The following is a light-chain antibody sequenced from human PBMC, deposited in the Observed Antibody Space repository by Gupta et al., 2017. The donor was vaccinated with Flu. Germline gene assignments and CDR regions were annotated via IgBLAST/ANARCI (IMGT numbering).Light chain of an antibody. CDR3: AAWDDSLNGHYV. V-gene: IGLV1-44*01. CDR1: SSNVGSNA. J-gene: IGLJ1*01. CDR2: DNN. Sequence: QSVLAQPPSASGTPGQRVIISCSGSSSNVGSNAVHWYQQVPGTAPKLLIYDNNQRPSGVPDRFSGSKSGTSASLAISGLQSEDEADYYCAAWDDSLNGHYVVGTGTEVTVL.